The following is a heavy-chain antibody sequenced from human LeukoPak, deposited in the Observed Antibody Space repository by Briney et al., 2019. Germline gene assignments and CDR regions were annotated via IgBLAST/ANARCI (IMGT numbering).Heavy chain of an antibody. Sequence: GGSLRLSCAASGFTFSSYAMSWVRQAPGKGLECVSAISGSGGSTYYADSVKGRFTISRDNSKNTLYLQVNSLRAEDTAVYYCVKVLATTEWLVRWGLDYWGQGTLVTVSS. J-gene: IGHJ4*02. CDR2: ISGSGGST. CDR1: GFTFSSYA. V-gene: IGHV3-23*01. CDR3: VKVLATTEWLVRWGLDY. D-gene: IGHD6-19*01.